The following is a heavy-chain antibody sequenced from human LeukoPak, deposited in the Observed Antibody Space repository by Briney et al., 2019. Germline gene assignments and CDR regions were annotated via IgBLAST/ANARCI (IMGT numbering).Heavy chain of an antibody. D-gene: IGHD3-22*01. Sequence: GGSLRLSCAASGFTFNSYSMNWVRQAPGKGLEWISYISSSSSTIYYADSVKRRFTISRDNAKNSLYLQMNSLRAEDTAVYYCARDRGPYYFDSSGSYYFDYWGQGTLVTVSS. V-gene: IGHV3-48*04. CDR1: GFTFNSYS. CDR2: ISSSSSTI. CDR3: ARDRGPYYFDSSGSYYFDY. J-gene: IGHJ4*02.